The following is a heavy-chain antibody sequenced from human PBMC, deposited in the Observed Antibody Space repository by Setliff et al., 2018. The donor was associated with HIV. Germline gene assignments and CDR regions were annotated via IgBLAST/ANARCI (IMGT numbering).Heavy chain of an antibody. CDR3: ARKYTGGPLDY. CDR1: GFTFTNHA. Sequence: GGSLRLSCATSGFTFTNHAMHWVRQAPGKGLEWVAVIWFDGSRKYYADSVKGRFTTSRDTSNNTLYLQMNSLRAEDTAVYYCARKYTGGPLDYWGQGTLVTVSS. CDR2: IWFDGSRK. D-gene: IGHD6-19*01. V-gene: IGHV3-33*08. J-gene: IGHJ4*02.